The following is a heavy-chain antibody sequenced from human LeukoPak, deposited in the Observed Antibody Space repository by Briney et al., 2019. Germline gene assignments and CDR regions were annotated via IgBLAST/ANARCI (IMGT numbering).Heavy chain of an antibody. J-gene: IGHJ4*02. V-gene: IGHV3-9*01. Sequence: GGSLRLSCAASGFTFDDYAMHWVRQAPGKGLEWVSGISWNSGSIGCADSVKGRFTISRDNAKNSLYLQMNSLRAEDTALYYCAKDPHKDYYDSSVDYWGQGTLVTVSS. CDR2: ISWNSGSI. CDR3: AKDPHKDYYDSSVDY. D-gene: IGHD3-22*01. CDR1: GFTFDDYA.